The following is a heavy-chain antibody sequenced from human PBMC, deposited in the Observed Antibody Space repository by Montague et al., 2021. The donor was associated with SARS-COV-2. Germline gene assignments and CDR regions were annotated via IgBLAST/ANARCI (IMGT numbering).Heavy chain of an antibody. J-gene: IGHJ6*02. D-gene: IGHD3-10*01. CDR1: GFTFSNSA. Sequence: SLRLSCAASGFTFSNSAMNWVRQAPGKGLEWVSGSSGSDGGTHYADSVKGRFTISRDNSKNVLYLQMNSLRAEDTARYYCAKDSYYYGLGYGMDVWGQGTTVTVSS. CDR3: AKDSYYYGLGYGMDV. V-gene: IGHV3-23*01. CDR2: SSGSDGGT.